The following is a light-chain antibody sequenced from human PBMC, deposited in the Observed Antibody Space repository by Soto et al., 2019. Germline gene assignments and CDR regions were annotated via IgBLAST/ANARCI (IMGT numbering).Light chain of an antibody. V-gene: IGKV3-15*01. Sequence: EIVRTRSPATLPHSPGERATLSCLPSQSVSSNLAWYQQKPGQAPRLLIYGASTRATGIPARFSGSGSGTEFTLTISSLQSEDFAVYYCQQRNKWPPITFGQGSRLEIK. J-gene: IGKJ5*01. CDR3: QQRNKWPPIT. CDR1: QSVSSN. CDR2: GAS.